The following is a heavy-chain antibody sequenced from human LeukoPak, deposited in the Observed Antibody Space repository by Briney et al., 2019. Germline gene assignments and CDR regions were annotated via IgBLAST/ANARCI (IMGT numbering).Heavy chain of an antibody. V-gene: IGHV1-2*02. D-gene: IGHD3-3*01. J-gene: IGHJ5*02. CDR3: ARGSIGTITIFGVVIYNWFDP. CDR2: INPNSGGT. CDR1: GYTFTSHG. Sequence: GASVKVSCKASGYTFTSHGISWVRQAPGQGLEWMGWINPNSGGTNYAQKFQGRVTMTRDTSISTAYMELSRLRSDDTAVYYCARGSIGTITIFGVVIYNWFDPWGQGTLVTVSS.